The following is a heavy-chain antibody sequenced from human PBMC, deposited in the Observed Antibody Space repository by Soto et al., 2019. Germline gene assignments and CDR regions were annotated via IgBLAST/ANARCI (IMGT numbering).Heavy chain of an antibody. Sequence: SLRLSCAASGFTFSDYYMSWIRQAPGKGLEWVSYISSSGSTIYYADSVKGRFTISRDNAKNSLYLQMNSLRAEDTAVYYCARVMKIEAAGRGNWFDPWGQGTLVTASS. CDR2: ISSSGSTI. CDR3: ARVMKIEAAGRGNWFDP. V-gene: IGHV3-11*01. D-gene: IGHD6-13*01. CDR1: GFTFSDYY. J-gene: IGHJ5*02.